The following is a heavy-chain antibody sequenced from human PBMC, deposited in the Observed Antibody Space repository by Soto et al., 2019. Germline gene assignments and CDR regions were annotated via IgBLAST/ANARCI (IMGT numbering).Heavy chain of an antibody. CDR1: GYTFSTYG. J-gene: IGHJ4*02. V-gene: IGHV1-18*01. CDR3: ARDSPPVDY. Sequence: QVKLVQSGAEVKRPGASVKVSCKASGYTFSTYGITWVRQAPGQGLEWMGWISAYNGNTKYAQKIQGRVTMTTDTSTSTAYMELRSLRSDDTAVYYCARDSPPVDYWGQGTLVTVSS. CDR2: ISAYNGNT.